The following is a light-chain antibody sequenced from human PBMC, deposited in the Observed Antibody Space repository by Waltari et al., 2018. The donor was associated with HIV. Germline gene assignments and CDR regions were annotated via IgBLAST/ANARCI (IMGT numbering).Light chain of an antibody. CDR3: CSYAGMYTWV. Sequence: QSSLTQPRSVSGSPGQSVTISCSGTSSDLGSYNYVSWYQQHPGKAPKVMIYDVSKRPSGVPDRFSGSKSGKTASLTISGLQAEDEADYYCCSYAGMYTWVFGGGTKLTVL. V-gene: IGLV2-11*01. J-gene: IGLJ3*02. CDR2: DVS. CDR1: SSDLGSYNY.